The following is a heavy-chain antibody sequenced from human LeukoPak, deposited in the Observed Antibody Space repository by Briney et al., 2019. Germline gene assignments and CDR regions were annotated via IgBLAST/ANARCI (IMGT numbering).Heavy chain of an antibody. CDR3: ARVELYGGSGY. CDR1: GFTVSSNY. D-gene: IGHD4-23*01. J-gene: IGHJ4*02. V-gene: IGHV3-66*01. CDR2: IYSGGST. Sequence: TGGSLRLSCAASGFTVSSNYMSWVRQAPGKGLEWVSVIYSGGSTYYADSVKGRFTISRDNSKNTLYLQMNSLRAEDTAVYYCARVELYGGSGYWGQGTLVTVSS.